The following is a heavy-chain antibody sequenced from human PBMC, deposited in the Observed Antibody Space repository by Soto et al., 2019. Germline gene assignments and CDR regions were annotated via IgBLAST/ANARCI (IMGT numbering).Heavy chain of an antibody. V-gene: IGHV4-34*01. CDR1: GGSFSGYY. CDR3: ARVGLGELSFTMDV. Sequence: SETLSLTCAVYGGSFSGYYWSWIRQPPGKGLEWIGEINHSGSTNYNPSLKSRVTISVDTSKNQFSLKLSSVTAADTAVYYCARVGLGELSFTMDVWGQGTTVTVSS. D-gene: IGHD3-16*02. CDR2: INHSGST. J-gene: IGHJ6*02.